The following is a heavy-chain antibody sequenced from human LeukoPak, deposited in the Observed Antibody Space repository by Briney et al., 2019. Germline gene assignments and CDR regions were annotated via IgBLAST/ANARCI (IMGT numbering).Heavy chain of an antibody. CDR2: FDAAGGQF. D-gene: IGHD2-2*01. Sequence: GASVKVSCKLSPLTLSELSMHWVRQAPGNRLEWGGGFDAAGGQFMYGQSLRSRVILTKDASTNTAFMEVTSMRPDDTAVYYCATGVICATTTCPGYRNYYFFMDVWGEGTAVTVSS. CDR3: ATGVICATTTCPGYRNYYFFMDV. CDR1: PLTLSELS. V-gene: IGHV1-24*01. J-gene: IGHJ6*03.